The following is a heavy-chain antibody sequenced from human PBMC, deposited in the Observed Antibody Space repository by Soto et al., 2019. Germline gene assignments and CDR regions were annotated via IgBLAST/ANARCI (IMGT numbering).Heavy chain of an antibody. V-gene: IGHV3-7*01. J-gene: IGHJ6*02. CDR2: IKQDGSEK. Sequence: GGSLRLSCAASGFTFSSYWMSWVRQAPGKGLESVANIKQDGSEKYYVDSVKGRFTISRDNAKNSLYLQMNSLRAEDTAVYYCARRISSSWYEYYYYYYGMDVWGQGTTVTVSS. D-gene: IGHD6-13*01. CDR3: ARRISSSWYEYYYYYYGMDV. CDR1: GFTFSSYW.